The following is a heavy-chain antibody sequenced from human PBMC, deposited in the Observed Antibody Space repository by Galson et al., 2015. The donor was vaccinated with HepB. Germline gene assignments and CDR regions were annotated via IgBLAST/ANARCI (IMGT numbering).Heavy chain of an antibody. J-gene: IGHJ4*02. CDR2: INPSGNST. CDR1: GYTFTDYY. V-gene: IGHV1-46*01. Sequence: SVKVSCKASGYTFTDYYMYWVRQAPGQGLEWMGIINPSGNSTSYAQKFQGRVTMTWDTSTSTVHMELSSLRSEDTAVYYCARDRYFDYWGQGTLVTVSS. CDR3: ARDRYFDY.